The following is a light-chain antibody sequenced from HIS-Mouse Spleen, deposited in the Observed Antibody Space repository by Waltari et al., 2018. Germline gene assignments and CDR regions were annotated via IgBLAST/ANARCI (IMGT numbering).Light chain of an antibody. CDR2: AAS. V-gene: IGKV1-9*01. CDR1: QGISSY. J-gene: IGKJ1*01. CDR3: QQLNSYPPT. Sequence: DIQLTQSPSFLSASVGDRVTITCRASQGISSYLTWYQQKPGKATKFLIYAASTLQSGVPSRFSGSGSGTEFTLTISSLQPEDFATYYCQQLNSYPPTFGQGTK.